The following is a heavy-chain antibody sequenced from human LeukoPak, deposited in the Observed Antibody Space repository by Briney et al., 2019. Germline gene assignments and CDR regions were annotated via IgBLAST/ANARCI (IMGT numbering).Heavy chain of an antibody. CDR2: VSYDGSNK. CDR1: GFTFSSYG. J-gene: IGHJ4*02. CDR3: ASLSYDILPF. Sequence: GRSLRLSCAASGFTFSSYGMHWVRQAPGKGLEWVAVVSYDGSNKYYADSVKGRFTISRDNSKNMLYLQMNSLRAEDTAVYYCASLSYDILPFWGQGTLVTVSS. D-gene: IGHD3-9*01. V-gene: IGHV3-30*03.